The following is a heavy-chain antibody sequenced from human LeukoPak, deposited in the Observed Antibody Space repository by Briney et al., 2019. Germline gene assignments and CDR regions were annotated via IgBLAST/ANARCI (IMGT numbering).Heavy chain of an antibody. D-gene: IGHD1-14*01. J-gene: IGHJ4*02. CDR3: ARGQLTDALDY. Sequence: ASVKVSCKASGSTFTGYFMHWVRQAPGQGLEWIGWINPNIGATKYARKFQGRVTMTRDTSISTAYMEVSRLRSDDTAVYYCARGQLTDALDYWGQGALVTVSS. V-gene: IGHV1-2*02. CDR1: GSTFTGYF. CDR2: INPNIGAT.